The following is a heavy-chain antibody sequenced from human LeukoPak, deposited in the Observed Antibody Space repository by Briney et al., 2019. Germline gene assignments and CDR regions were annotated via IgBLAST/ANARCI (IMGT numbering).Heavy chain of an antibody. J-gene: IGHJ4*02. V-gene: IGHV3-33*01. Sequence: GGSLRLSCAASGFSFSTYGMHWVRQAPGKGLEWVALIWNDGTNTYYADSVKGQFTISRDNSKNTLYLQMNSLRAEDTAVYYCAGDTPPGGDFYFDYWGQGTLVIVSS. CDR1: GFSFSTYG. D-gene: IGHD3-16*01. CDR2: IWNDGTNT. CDR3: AGDTPPGGDFYFDY.